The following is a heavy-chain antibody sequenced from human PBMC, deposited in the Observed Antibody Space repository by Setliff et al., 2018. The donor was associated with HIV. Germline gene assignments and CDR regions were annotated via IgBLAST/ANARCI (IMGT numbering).Heavy chain of an antibody. V-gene: IGHV3-7*01. D-gene: IGHD3-10*01. CDR3: AGSRGYFVKAD. Sequence: PGGSLRLSCAASGFTVSTNYMNWVRQAPGKGLEWVANIKQDGSEKYYVDSVKGRFTISRDNTQNLVFLDMNSLRVEDTAVYYCAGSRGYFVKADWGQGTLVTVSS. J-gene: IGHJ4*02. CDR2: IKQDGSEK. CDR1: GFTVSTNY.